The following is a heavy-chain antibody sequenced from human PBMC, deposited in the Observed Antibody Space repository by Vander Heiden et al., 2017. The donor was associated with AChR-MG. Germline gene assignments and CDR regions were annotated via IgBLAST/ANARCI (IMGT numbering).Heavy chain of an antibody. CDR2: INPNSGGT. CDR1: GYTFTGYY. D-gene: IGHD2-2*01. Sequence: QVQLVQSGAEVKKPGASVKVSCKASGYTFTGYYMHWVRQAPGQGLEWMGWINPNSGGTNYAQKFQGRVTMTRDTSISTAYMELSRLRSDDTAVYYCARSQTRGPKVPAAGFDYWGQGTLVTVSS. J-gene: IGHJ4*02. CDR3: ARSQTRGPKVPAAGFDY. V-gene: IGHV1-2*02.